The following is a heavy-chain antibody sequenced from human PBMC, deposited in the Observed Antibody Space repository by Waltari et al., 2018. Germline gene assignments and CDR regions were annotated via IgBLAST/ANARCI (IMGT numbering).Heavy chain of an antibody. V-gene: IGHV1-69*01. CDR2: ISPIFGTA. J-gene: IGHJ5*02. D-gene: IGHD6-13*01. CDR3: ARDTVFAQQLVHNWFDP. CDR1: GGTFSSYA. Sequence: QVQLVQSGAEVKKPGSSVKVSCKASGGTFSSYAISWVRQAPGQGLEWMGGISPIFGTANYSQKFQGRVTITADESTSTAYMELSSLRSEDTAVYYCARDTVFAQQLVHNWFDPWGQGTPVTVSS.